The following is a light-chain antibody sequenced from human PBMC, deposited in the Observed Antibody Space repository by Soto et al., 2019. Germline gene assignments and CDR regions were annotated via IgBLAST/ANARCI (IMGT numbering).Light chain of an antibody. V-gene: IGLV2-14*01. CDR3: SSYTSSSPLFV. J-gene: IGLJ1*01. CDR2: EVS. Sequence: QSVLTQPASVSGSPGQSITISCTGTSGDVGGYNFVSWYQQHPGKTPKLMIYEVSNRPSGVSNRFSGSKSGNTASLTISGLQAEDEADYYCSSYTSSSPLFVFGTGTKLTVL. CDR1: SGDVGGYNF.